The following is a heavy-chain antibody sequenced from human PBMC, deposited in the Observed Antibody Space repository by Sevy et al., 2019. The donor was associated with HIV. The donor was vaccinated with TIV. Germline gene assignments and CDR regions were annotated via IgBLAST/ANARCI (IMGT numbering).Heavy chain of an antibody. CDR3: VKGARYTIPNDAFDI. D-gene: IGHD2-2*02. Sequence: GGSLRLSCEASGLTFSSNAMSWVHQAPGKGLEWVSGISGGGGDTFYADSVKGRFTNSRDNSKNTLFLQINSLRAEDTALYYCVKGARYTIPNDAFDIWGQGTMVTVSS. CDR1: GLTFSSNA. J-gene: IGHJ3*02. CDR2: ISGGGGDT. V-gene: IGHV3-23*01.